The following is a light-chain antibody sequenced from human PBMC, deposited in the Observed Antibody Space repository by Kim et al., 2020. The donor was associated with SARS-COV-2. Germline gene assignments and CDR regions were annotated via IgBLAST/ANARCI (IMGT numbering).Light chain of an antibody. J-gene: IGLJ2*01. CDR1: NIGGKH. Sequence: SSELTQPLSVSVALGQTAKISCGGNNIGGKHVHWYQQRPGQAPVTVIYRNNNLPSGIPERFSGSNSGNAATLSISRVQVGDEAVYFCQVWDSNTVIFGGGTQLTVL. CDR3: QVWDSNTVI. V-gene: IGLV3-9*01. CDR2: RNN.